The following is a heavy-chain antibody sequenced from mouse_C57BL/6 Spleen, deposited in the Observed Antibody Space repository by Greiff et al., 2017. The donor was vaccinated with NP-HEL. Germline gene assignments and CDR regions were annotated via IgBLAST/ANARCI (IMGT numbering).Heavy chain of an antibody. CDR3: ASLTAFAY. Sequence: EVKLMESGGDLVKPGGSLKLSCAASGFTFSSYGMSWVRQTPDKRLEWVATISSGGSYTYFPDTVKGRFTISRDNAKNTLYLQMISLKSEDTAMYYCASLTAFAYWGQGTLVTVSA. CDR1: GFTFSSYG. D-gene: IGHD4-1*01. J-gene: IGHJ3*01. V-gene: IGHV5-6*01. CDR2: ISSGGSYT.